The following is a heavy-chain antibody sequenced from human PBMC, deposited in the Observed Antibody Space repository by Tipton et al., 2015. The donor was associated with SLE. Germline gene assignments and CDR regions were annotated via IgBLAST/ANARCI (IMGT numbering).Heavy chain of an antibody. CDR1: GFTFSSYS. Sequence: QLVQSGGGLVKPGGSLRLSCAASGFTFSSYSMNWVRQAPGKGLEWVSSISSSSSYIYYADSVKGRFTISRDNAKNSLYLQMNSLRAEDTAVYYCASLVWAAPRGDWFDPWGQGTLVTVSS. CDR3: ASLVWAAPRGDWFDP. V-gene: IGHV3-21*01. CDR2: ISSSSSYI. D-gene: IGHD2-8*01. J-gene: IGHJ5*02.